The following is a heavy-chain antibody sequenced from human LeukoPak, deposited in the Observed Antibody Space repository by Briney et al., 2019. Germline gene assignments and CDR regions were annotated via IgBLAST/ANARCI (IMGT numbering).Heavy chain of an antibody. CDR1: GFTFSSYA. J-gene: IGHJ6*02. CDR2: ISSNGGST. CDR3: ATNAEHCSSTSCYGYYYYYGMDV. V-gene: IGHV3-64*01. Sequence: GGSLRLSCAASGFTFSSYAMHWVRQAPGKGLEYVSAISSNGGSTYYANSVKGRFTISRDNSKNTLYLQMGSLGAEDMAVYYCATNAEHCSSTSCYGYYYYYGMDVWGQGTTVTVSS. D-gene: IGHD2-2*01.